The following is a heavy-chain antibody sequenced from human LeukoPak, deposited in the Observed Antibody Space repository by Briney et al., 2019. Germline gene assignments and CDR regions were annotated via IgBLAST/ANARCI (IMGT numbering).Heavy chain of an antibody. D-gene: IGHD6-6*01. CDR2: INHSGST. CDR1: GGSFSGYY. J-gene: IGHJ3*02. CDR3: ARGSSTDAFDI. Sequence: SETLSLTCAVYGGSFSGYYWSWIRQPPGKGLEWIGEINHSGSTNYNPSLKSRVTISVDTSKNQFSLKLSSVTAADTAVYYCARGSSTDAFDILGQGTMVTVSS. V-gene: IGHV4-34*01.